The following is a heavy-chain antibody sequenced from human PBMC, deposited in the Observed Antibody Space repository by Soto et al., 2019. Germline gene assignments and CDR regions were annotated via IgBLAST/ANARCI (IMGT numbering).Heavy chain of an antibody. Sequence: PGESLKISCTGSGYSFTSYWIGWVRQVPGKGLEWMGIIYPGDSDTRYSPSFQGQVTISADKSISTAYLQWSSLKASDTAMYYCARWMVGLTTPFDYWGQGTLVTGS. CDR2: IYPGDSDT. J-gene: IGHJ4*02. V-gene: IGHV5-51*01. CDR1: GYSFTSYW. CDR3: ARWMVGLTTPFDY. D-gene: IGHD3-22*01.